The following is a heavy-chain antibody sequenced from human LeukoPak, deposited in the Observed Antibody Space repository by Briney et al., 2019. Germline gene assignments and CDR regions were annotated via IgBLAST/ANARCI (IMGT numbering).Heavy chain of an antibody. CDR2: INPNSGGT. CDR3: ARDSYSSGWFSDY. CDR1: GYTFTGYY. D-gene: IGHD6-19*01. J-gene: IGHJ4*02. V-gene: IGHV1-2*02. Sequence: VSVKVSCKASGYTFTGYYMHWVRQAPGQGLEWMGWINPNSGGTNYAQKFQGRVTMTRDTSISTAYMELSRLRSDDTAVYYCARDSYSSGWFSDYWGQGTLVTAS.